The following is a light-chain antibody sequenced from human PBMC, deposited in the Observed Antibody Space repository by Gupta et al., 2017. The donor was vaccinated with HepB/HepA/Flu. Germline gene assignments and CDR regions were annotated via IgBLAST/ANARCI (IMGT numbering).Light chain of an antibody. CDR1: SSDVGRYNL. CDR3: CSSAGSSNVV. J-gene: IGLJ2*01. V-gene: IGLV2-23*01. CDR2: EGS. Sequence: QSAPTQTVPVSWWPRPSTTISCTGTSSDVGRYNLVSGYQPHPGKAPKLMIYEGSKRTAGLAHRFSGSQSGNTASLTIFGLQAEDEADYYCCSSAGSSNVVFGGGTKLTVL.